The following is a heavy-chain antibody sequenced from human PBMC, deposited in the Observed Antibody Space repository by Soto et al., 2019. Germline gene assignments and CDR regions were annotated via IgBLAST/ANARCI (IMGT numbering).Heavy chain of an antibody. V-gene: IGHV3-7*03. CDR3: AGWGGHDYNY. Sequence: EVQLVQSGGGLVQPGGSLRPSCVGSGFTFSDFYINWVRQAPWKGLECVANIRPDGYGPDLVESVKGRFTTSRDNAKNSLFLQMNSLRADDTAVYYCAGWGGHDYNYWGQGILVTVSS. CDR2: IRPDGYGP. CDR1: GFTFSDFY. J-gene: IGHJ4*02. D-gene: IGHD4-4*01.